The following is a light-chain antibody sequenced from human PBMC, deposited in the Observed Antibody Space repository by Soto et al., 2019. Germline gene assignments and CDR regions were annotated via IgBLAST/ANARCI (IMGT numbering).Light chain of an antibody. CDR3: QQYDKWPRT. Sequence: VLTHSPDTLSVSPGERASLSCLASQSVSTNLAWYHQKPGQPPRLLIYFASTRATAVPARFTAGGSGTEFALTISSLQSDDLAVYYCQQYDKWPRTFGQGTKVDIK. CDR2: FAS. V-gene: IGKV3-15*01. J-gene: IGKJ1*01. CDR1: QSVSTN.